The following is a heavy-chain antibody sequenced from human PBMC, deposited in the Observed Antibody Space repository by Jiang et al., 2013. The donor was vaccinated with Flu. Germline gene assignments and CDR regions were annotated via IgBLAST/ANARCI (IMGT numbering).Heavy chain of an antibody. CDR3: AREQAAAGYFDY. D-gene: IGHD6-13*01. CDR2: YYTGGT. Sequence: YYTGGTNYNPSLQSRVTISVDTSTSQFSLKLSSVTAADTAVYYCAREQAAAGYFDYWG. V-gene: IGHV4-59*01. J-gene: IGHJ4*03.